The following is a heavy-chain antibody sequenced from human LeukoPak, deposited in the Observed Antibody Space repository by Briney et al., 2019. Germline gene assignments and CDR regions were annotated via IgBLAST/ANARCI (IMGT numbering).Heavy chain of an antibody. CDR1: GGSVSSGSYY. CDR2: IYYSGST. Sequence: PSETLSLTCTVSGGSVSSGSYYWSWIRQPPGTGLEWIGYIYYSGSTNYNPSLKSRVTISVDTSKNQFSLKLSSVTAADTAVYYCARGRGRRVDYWGQGTLVTVSS. CDR3: ARGRGRRVDY. V-gene: IGHV4-61*01. D-gene: IGHD5-12*01. J-gene: IGHJ4*02.